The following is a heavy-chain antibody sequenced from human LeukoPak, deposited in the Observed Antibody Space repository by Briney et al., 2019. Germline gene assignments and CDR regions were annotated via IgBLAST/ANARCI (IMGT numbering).Heavy chain of an antibody. Sequence: GASVKVSCKASGYTFTSYGISWVRQAPGQGLEWMGWISAYNGNTNYAQKLQGRITMTTDTSTSTAYMELRSLRSDDTAVYYCARGPGIAVAGSNWYWGQGTLVTVSS. CDR3: ARGPGIAVAGSNWY. V-gene: IGHV1-18*01. D-gene: IGHD6-19*01. CDR2: ISAYNGNT. CDR1: GYTFTSYG. J-gene: IGHJ4*02.